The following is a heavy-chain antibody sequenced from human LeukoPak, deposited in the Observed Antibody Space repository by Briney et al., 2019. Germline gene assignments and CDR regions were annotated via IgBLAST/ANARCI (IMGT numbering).Heavy chain of an antibody. CDR1: GFTFSSYA. CDR3: AKDPGDIVVVVAAPGRNWFDP. D-gene: IGHD2-15*01. J-gene: IGHJ5*02. V-gene: IGHV3-23*01. CDR2: ISGSGGST. Sequence: GRSLRLSCAASGFTFSSYAMSWVRQAPGKGLEWVSAISGSGGSTYYADSVKGRFTISRDNSKNTLYLQMNSLRAEDTAVYYCAKDPGDIVVVVAAPGRNWFDPWGQGTLVTVSS.